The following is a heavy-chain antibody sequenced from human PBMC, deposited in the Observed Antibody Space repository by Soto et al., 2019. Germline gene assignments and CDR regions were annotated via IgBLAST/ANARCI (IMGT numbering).Heavy chain of an antibody. Sequence: PGGSLRLSCAASGFTFSSYGMHWVRQAPGKGLEWVAVIWYDGSNKYYADSVKGRFTISRDNSKNTLYLQMNSLRAEDTAVYYCASYVGDSFYYYGMDVWGQGTTVTVSS. D-gene: IGHD3-16*01. CDR3: ASYVGDSFYYYGMDV. V-gene: IGHV3-33*01. J-gene: IGHJ6*02. CDR1: GFTFSSYG. CDR2: IWYDGSNK.